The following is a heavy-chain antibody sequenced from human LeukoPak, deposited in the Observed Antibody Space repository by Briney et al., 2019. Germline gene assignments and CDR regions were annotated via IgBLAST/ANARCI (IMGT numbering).Heavy chain of an antibody. D-gene: IGHD2-8*01. CDR1: GFTFNTYT. CDR2: VKTKGDGGAA. CDR3: TTDRMIYATNWAVSWFDP. J-gene: IGHJ5*02. Sequence: PGGSLRLSCAASGFTFNTYTMNWVRQAPGKGLERVGRVKTKGDGGAADYAAPVKGRFTISRDDSTKTLYLEMNSLKTEDTAVYYCTTDRMIYATNWAVSWFDPWGQGTLVTVSS. V-gene: IGHV3-15*01.